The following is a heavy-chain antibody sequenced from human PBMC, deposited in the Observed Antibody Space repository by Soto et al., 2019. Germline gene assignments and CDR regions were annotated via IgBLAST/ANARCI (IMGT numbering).Heavy chain of an antibody. CDR3: AKLGVAGTYDAFDV. CDR2: ISGSGGGT. D-gene: IGHD3-16*01. Sequence: GGSLRLSCASSGFTFISFAMSWVRQAPGKGLEWVSAISGSGGGTYYADSVKGRVTISRDNSKNTLYLQMNSLRAEDTAVYYCAKLGVAGTYDAFDVWGRGAMVTVSS. V-gene: IGHV3-23*01. CDR1: GFTFISFA. J-gene: IGHJ3*01.